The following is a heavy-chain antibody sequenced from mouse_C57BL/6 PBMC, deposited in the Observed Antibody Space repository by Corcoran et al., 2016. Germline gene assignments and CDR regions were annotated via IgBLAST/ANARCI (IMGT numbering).Heavy chain of an antibody. CDR2: IFSGSGST. V-gene: IGHV1-75*01. J-gene: IGHJ1*03. D-gene: IGHD1-1*01. CDR3: ARKKDYGSSYWYFDV. CDR1: GYTFTDYY. Sequence: QVQLQQSGPELVKPGASVKISCKASGYTFTDYYINWVKKRPGQGLEWIGWIFSGSGSTYYNEKLKGKATLTVDKSSSTAYMLLSSITSEDSAVYFCARKKDYGSSYWYFDVWGTGTTVTVSS.